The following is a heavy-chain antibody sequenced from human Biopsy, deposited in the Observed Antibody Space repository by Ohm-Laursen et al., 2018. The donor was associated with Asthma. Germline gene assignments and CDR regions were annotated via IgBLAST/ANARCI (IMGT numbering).Heavy chain of an antibody. CDR2: ISYDGSSI. CDR1: RFTYE. V-gene: IGHV3-30-3*01. D-gene: IGHD6-19*01. Sequence: SLRLSCAATRFTYEMHWVRQAPGKGLEWVAVISYDGSSIYYADSVKGRFTISRDNSKNTLSLQMNSLTAEDTAVYYCAREGVAGTHIEDWGQGTLVIVSA. J-gene: IGHJ4*02. CDR3: AREGVAGTHIED.